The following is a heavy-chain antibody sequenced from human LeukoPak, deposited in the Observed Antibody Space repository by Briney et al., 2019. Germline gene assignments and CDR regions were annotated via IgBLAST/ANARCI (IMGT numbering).Heavy chain of an antibody. CDR3: ARVRGSEKGDCSSTSCSFDY. V-gene: IGHV1-69*04. J-gene: IGHJ4*02. CDR1: GGTFSSYA. Sequence: GASVKVSCKASGGTFSSYAISWVRQAPGQGLEWMGRIIPILGIANYAQKFQGRVTITADESTSTAYMELSSLRSEDTAVYYCARVRGSEKGDCSSTSCSFDYWGQGTLVTVSS. CDR2: IIPILGIA. D-gene: IGHD2-2*01.